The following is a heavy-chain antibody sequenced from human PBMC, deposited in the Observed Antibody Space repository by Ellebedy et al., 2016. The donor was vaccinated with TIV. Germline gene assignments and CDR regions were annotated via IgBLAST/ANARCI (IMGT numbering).Heavy chain of an antibody. CDR3: AREGQGSDLWSGFYRIDYYGLDV. J-gene: IGHJ6*02. CDR1: GYTFRSYG. CDR2: INPYNGNT. D-gene: IGHD3-3*01. V-gene: IGHV1-18*01. Sequence: AASVKVSCKASGYTFRSYGISWVRQAPGQGLEWMGWINPYNGNTNYAQNLQGRVTMTTDTSTNTVYMELRSLRSDDTAVYYCAREGQGSDLWSGFYRIDYYGLDVWGQGTTVTVSS.